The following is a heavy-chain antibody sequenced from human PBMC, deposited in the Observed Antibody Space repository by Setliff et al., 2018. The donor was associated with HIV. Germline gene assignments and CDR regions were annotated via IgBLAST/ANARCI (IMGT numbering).Heavy chain of an antibody. J-gene: IGHJ4*02. CDR2: INAYNGDT. D-gene: IGHD3-16*02. V-gene: IGHV1-18*01. CDR1: GYIFTSYG. CDR3: ARDPYVWGSYRDPGDN. Sequence: GASVKVSCKASGYIFTSYGISWVRQAPGQGLEWMGWINAYNGDTNYAQKVQGRVTMTTDTSTSTAYMEVRSLRSDDTAVYYCARDPYVWGSYRDPGDNWGQGTLVTVSS.